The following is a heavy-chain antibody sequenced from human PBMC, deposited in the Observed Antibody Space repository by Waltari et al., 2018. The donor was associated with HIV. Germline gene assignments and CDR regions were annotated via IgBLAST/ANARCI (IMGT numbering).Heavy chain of an antibody. Sequence: VPLLESGGGLVQPGGSLRLSCAASGLSVMAYVLVWVRQAPGKGLQCVSTISGSGQTTYYAEAVEGRFTISRDDSQNTLYLQMHSVRGEDTAVYFCAKGVSVATRTGFDSWGQGTMVIVSS. V-gene: IGHV3-23*01. CDR2: ISGSGQTT. D-gene: IGHD5-12*01. CDR1: GLSVMAYV. J-gene: IGHJ4*02. CDR3: AKGVSVATRTGFDS.